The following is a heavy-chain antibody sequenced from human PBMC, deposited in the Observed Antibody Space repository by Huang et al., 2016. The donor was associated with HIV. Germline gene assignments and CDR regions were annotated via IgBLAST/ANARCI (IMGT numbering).Heavy chain of an antibody. D-gene: IGHD3-22*01. J-gene: IGHJ4*02. Sequence: QVQLVQSGAEVKKPGASVKVSCKASGYAFTSYYMHWVRQAPGQGLEVMGISNPSDGSTSYAQKFQGRVTTTRYTSTNTVFMELSSLRSEDTAVYYCARDRDFYDSSGYWGFNYFDYWGQGTLVTVSS. CDR1: GYAFTSYY. CDR2: SNPSDGST. CDR3: ARDRDFYDSSGYWGFNYFDY. V-gene: IGHV1-46*01.